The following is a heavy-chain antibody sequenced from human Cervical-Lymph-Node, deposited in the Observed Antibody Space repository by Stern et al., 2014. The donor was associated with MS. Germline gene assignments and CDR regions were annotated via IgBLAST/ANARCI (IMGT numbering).Heavy chain of an antibody. Sequence: QVQLVQSGAAMRKPGASVKISCEASGYTFNSYYIHWVRQPLGQGLEWVALFNPSGSQTTYAQRFQGRVTVTGDTSTSTVYMELTGLKSEDTAVYYCARVLSLATSDSWGQGTLVVVSS. V-gene: IGHV1-46*02. CDR3: ARVLSLATSDS. CDR2: FNPSGSQT. D-gene: IGHD1-1*01. CDR1: GYTFNSYY. J-gene: IGHJ4*02.